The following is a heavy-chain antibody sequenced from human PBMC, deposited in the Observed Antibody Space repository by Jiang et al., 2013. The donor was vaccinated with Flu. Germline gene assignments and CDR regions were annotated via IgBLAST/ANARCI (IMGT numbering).Heavy chain of an antibody. CDR1: GDSVSSNSAA. D-gene: IGHD2-15*01. J-gene: IGHJ4*02. CDR3: VRGAGAADY. Sequence: SQTLSLTCAISGDSVSSNSAAWNWIRQSPSRGLEWLGRAYYIDYAMTVKGRIIVTPDTSKNQFSLQLNSVTPQDTAVYYCVRGAGAADYWGQGTLGXRLL. V-gene: IGHV6-1*01. CDR2: AYYI.